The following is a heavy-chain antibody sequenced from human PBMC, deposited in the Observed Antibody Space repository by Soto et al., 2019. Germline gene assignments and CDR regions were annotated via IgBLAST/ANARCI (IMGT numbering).Heavy chain of an antibody. CDR2: INHSGST. CDR3: ARGLGDKSSDY. Sequence: PSETLSLTCAVYGGSFSGYYWSWIRQPPGKGLEWIGEINHSGSTNYNPSLKSRVTISVDTSKNQFSLKLSSVTAADTAVYYCARGLGDKSSDYWGQGTLVTVSS. CDR1: GGSFSGYY. V-gene: IGHV4-34*01. J-gene: IGHJ4*02. D-gene: IGHD3-10*01.